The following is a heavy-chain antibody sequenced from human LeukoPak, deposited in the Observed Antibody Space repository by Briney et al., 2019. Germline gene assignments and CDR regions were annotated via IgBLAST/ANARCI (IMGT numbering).Heavy chain of an antibody. D-gene: IGHD3-10*01. CDR1: GGSISSYY. Sequence: PSETLSLTCTVSGGSISSYYWSWIRQPPGKGLEWIGYIYYSGSTNYNPSLKSRVTISVDTSKNQFSLKLSSVTAAGTAVYYCARVRWEYYGSGPDYWGQGTLVTASS. CDR2: IYYSGST. V-gene: IGHV4-59*01. J-gene: IGHJ4*02. CDR3: ARVRWEYYGSGPDY.